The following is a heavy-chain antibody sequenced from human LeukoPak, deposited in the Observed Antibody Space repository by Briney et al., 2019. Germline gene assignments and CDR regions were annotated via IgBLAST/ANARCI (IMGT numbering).Heavy chain of an antibody. CDR1: GGSISNYY. V-gene: IGHV4-59*01. J-gene: IGHJ3*02. Sequence: PSETLSLTCTVSGGSISNYYWNWIRQPPGKGLEWIAYIYYSGTTNYNPSLNSRVTISVDTSKNQFSLKLTSVTAADTAVYYCARGQRGFLDPRAFDIWGQGTMVTVSS. CDR3: ARGQRGFLDPRAFDI. CDR2: IYYSGTT. D-gene: IGHD3/OR15-3a*01.